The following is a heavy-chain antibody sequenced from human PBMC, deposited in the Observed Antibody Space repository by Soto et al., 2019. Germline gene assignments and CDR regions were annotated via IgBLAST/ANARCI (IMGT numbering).Heavy chain of an antibody. CDR1: GFTFSSYS. Sequence: GGSLRLSCAASGFTFSSYSMNWVRQAPGKGLEWVSSISSSSSYIYYADSVKGRFTISRDNAKNPLYLQMNSLRAEDTAVYYCARVVSPDYYADYWGQGTLVTVSS. V-gene: IGHV3-21*01. CDR2: ISSSSSYI. D-gene: IGHD3-10*01. CDR3: ARVVSPDYYADY. J-gene: IGHJ4*02.